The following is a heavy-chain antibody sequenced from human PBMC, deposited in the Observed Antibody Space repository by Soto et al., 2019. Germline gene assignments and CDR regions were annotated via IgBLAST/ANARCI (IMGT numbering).Heavy chain of an antibody. CDR1: GYNFAGYW. D-gene: IGHD3-3*01. J-gene: IGHJ4*02. CDR2: IYPSGSDT. V-gene: IGHV5-51*01. Sequence: GESLKISCKGSGYNFAGYWIAWVRQMPEKGLELMGIIYPSGSDTRYRPSFQGQVTISADKSISSAYLQWSSLRASDTAMYYCARGGVSTRTFDYWGQGTPVTVSS. CDR3: ARGGVSTRTFDY.